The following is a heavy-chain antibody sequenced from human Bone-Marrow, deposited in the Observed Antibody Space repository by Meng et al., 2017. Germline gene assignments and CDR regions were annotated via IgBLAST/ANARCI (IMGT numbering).Heavy chain of an antibody. CDR1: GLTFSSYA. CDR3: ARDSVTMVRGVMYY. D-gene: IGHD3-10*01. CDR2: ISYDGSNK. Sequence: VAVWELWGCVAYSWRSLRLFCAASGLTFSSYAMHWVRQAPGKGLEWVAVISYDGSNKYYADSVKGRFTISRDNSKNTLYLQMNSLRAEDTAVYYCARDSVTMVRGVMYYWGQGTLVTVSS. J-gene: IGHJ4*02. V-gene: IGHV3-30*01.